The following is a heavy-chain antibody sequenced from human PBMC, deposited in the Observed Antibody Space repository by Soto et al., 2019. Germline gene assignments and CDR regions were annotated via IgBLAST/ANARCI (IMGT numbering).Heavy chain of an antibody. CDR3: ASIKTYECVDY. CDR1: GGTFSSYT. CDR2: IIPILGIA. D-gene: IGHD3-16*01. Sequence: QVQLVQSGAEVKKPGSSVKVSCKASGGTFSSYTISWVRQAPGQGLEWMGRIIPILGIANYAQKFQGRIKLTADKSKSTAYMELNSLRSEDTGVYSCASIKTYECVDYWGHGTMVTVSS. J-gene: IGHJ4*01. V-gene: IGHV1-69*02.